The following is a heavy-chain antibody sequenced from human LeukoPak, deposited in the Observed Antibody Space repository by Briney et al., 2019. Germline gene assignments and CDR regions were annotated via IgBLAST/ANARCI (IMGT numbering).Heavy chain of an antibody. V-gene: IGHV1-18*01. CDR2: ITVYNGNT. J-gene: IGHJ4*02. CDR1: GYTFTSYP. Sequence: ASVKVSCKASGYTFTSYPISWVRQAPGQGLEWMGWITVYNGNTNYAQNLQGRVTMTTDTSTGTAYMELRSLRSDDTAVYYCARGYDYGDYVGDFDYWGQGTLVTVSS. CDR3: ARGYDYGDYVGDFDY. D-gene: IGHD4-17*01.